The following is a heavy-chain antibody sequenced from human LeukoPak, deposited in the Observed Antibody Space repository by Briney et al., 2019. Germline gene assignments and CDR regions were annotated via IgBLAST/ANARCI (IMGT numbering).Heavy chain of an antibody. V-gene: IGHV3-23*01. CDR3: AISTHCDLGSWDY. J-gene: IGHJ4*02. CDR1: GFTFSSYA. Sequence: GGSLRLSCAASGFTFSSYAMSWVRQAPGKGLEWVSAISGSGGNTNYADSVKGRLTISRDNSTNTLYLQIDSQRAKHTAVYYSAISTHCDLGSWDYWGPGTLVTVSS. D-gene: IGHD2-21*02. CDR2: ISGSGGNT.